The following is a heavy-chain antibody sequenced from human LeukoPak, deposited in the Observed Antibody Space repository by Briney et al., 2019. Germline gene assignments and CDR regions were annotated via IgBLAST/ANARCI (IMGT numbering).Heavy chain of an antibody. Sequence: GGSLRLSCAASGFTFSNYWMTWVRQAPGKGLEWVATIKQDGSEKYYVDSVKGRFTISRDNAKNSLYLQMNSLRAEDTAVYYCARLRYFHAGYYYYYMDVWGKGTTVTVSS. J-gene: IGHJ6*03. D-gene: IGHD3-9*01. CDR3: ARLRYFHAGYYYYYMDV. CDR1: GFTFSNYW. CDR2: IKQDGSEK. V-gene: IGHV3-7*01.